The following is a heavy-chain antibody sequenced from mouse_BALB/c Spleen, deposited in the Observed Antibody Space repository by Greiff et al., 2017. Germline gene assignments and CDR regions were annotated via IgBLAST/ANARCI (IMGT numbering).Heavy chain of an antibody. CDR2: ISSGGSYT. J-gene: IGHJ4*01. CDR3: ARHYGSSYAMDY. CDR1: GFTFSSYG. Sequence: VQLKESGGDLVKPGGSLKLSCAASGFTFSSYGMSWVRQTPDKRLEWVATISSGGSYTYYPDSVKGRFTISRDNAKNTLYLQMSSLKSEDTAMYYCARHYGSSYAMDYWGQGTSVTVSS. V-gene: IGHV5-6*01. D-gene: IGHD1-1*01.